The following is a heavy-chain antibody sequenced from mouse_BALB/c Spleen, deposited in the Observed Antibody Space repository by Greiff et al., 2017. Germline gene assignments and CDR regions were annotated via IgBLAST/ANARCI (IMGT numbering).Heavy chain of an antibody. CDR3: SRAGDYKNYAMDY. Sequence: EVKLVESGGGLVKPGGSLKLSCAASGFTFSDYYMYWVRQTPEKRLAWVASISSGGSTYYPDSVKGRFTISRDNARNILYLQMSSLRSEDTAMYYCSRAGDYKNYAMDYWGQGTSVTVSS. CDR1: GFTFSDYY. D-gene: IGHD2-4*01. CDR2: ISSGGST. J-gene: IGHJ4*01. V-gene: IGHV5-6-5*01.